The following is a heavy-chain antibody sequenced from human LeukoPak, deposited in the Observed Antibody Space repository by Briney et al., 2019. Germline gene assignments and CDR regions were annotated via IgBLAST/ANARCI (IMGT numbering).Heavy chain of an antibody. J-gene: IGHJ6*02. CDR2: THGNGGNT. Sequence: GGSLRLSCSASGFTFNNYAMYWVRQAPGKELEHVSVTHGNGGNTYYADSVKGRFTISRDNSKNTPYLQLSSLRVEDTAVHYCVRDNYGMDVWGQGTTVTVSS. D-gene: IGHD2-15*01. CDR3: VRDNYGMDV. V-gene: IGHV3-64D*06. CDR1: GFTFNNYA.